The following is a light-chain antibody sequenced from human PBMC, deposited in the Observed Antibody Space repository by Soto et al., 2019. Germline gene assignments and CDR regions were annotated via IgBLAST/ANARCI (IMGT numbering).Light chain of an antibody. CDR3: SSYTSSSTPLYV. J-gene: IGLJ1*01. CDR1: SSDVGGYNY. CDR2: DVS. Sequence: QSALTQPASVSGSPGQSITISCTGTSSDVGGYNYVSWYQQHPGKAPKLMIYDVSNRPSGVSNRFSGSKSGNTATLTISGLHAEYDADYYCSSYTSSSTPLYVYGTGTKVTV. V-gene: IGLV2-14*01.